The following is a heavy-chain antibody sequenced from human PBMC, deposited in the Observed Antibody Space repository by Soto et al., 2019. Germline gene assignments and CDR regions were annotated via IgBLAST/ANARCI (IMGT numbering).Heavy chain of an antibody. CDR1: GYTFTSYG. Sequence: ASVKVSCKASGYTFTSYGISWVQQAPGQGLEWMGWISAYNGNTNYAQKLQGRVTMTTDTSTSTAYMELRSLRSDDTAVYYCARDCSSTSCYSYYYYGMDVRGQGTTVTVSS. J-gene: IGHJ6*02. CDR3: ARDCSSTSCYSYYYYGMDV. V-gene: IGHV1-18*04. CDR2: ISAYNGNT. D-gene: IGHD2-2*01.